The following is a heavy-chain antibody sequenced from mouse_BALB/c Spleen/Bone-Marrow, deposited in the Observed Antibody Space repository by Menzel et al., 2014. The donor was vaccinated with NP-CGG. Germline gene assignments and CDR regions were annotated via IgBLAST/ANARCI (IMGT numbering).Heavy chain of an antibody. CDR3: ARGSYYDPAWFAY. V-gene: IGHV1-67*01. CDR2: ISTYSGNT. CDR1: GYTFTDYA. J-gene: IGHJ3*01. D-gene: IGHD2-4*01. Sequence: VQRVESGPELVRPGVSVKISCKGSGYTFTDYAMHWVKQSHAKSLEWIGVISTYSGNTNYNQKFKGKATMTVDNSSSTAYMELARLTSEDSAIYYCARGSYYDPAWFAYWGQGTLVTVSA.